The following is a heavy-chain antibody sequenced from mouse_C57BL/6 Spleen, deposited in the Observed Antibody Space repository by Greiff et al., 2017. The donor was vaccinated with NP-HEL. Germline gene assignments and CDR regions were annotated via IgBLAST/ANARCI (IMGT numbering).Heavy chain of an antibody. V-gene: IGHV14-4*01. CDR1: GFNIKDDY. Sequence: VQLQQSGAELVRPGASVKLSCTASGFNIKDDYMHWVKQRPEQGLEWIGWIDPENGDTEYASKFQGKATITADTSSNTAYLQLSSLTSEDTAVYYCTTGDYDGGSWFAYWGQGTLVTVSA. CDR2: IDPENGDT. J-gene: IGHJ3*01. CDR3: TTGDYDGGSWFAY. D-gene: IGHD2-4*01.